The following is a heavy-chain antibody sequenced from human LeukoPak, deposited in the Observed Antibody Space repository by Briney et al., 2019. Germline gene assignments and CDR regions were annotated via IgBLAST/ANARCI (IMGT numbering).Heavy chain of an antibody. D-gene: IGHD6-13*01. CDR3: ARDTGVSSSWYVRGFDY. CDR1: GYTFTSYG. J-gene: IGHJ4*02. V-gene: IGHV1-18*04. CDR2: ISAYNGNT. Sequence: ASVKVSCKASGYTFTSYGISWVRQAPGQGLEWMGWISAYNGNTNYAQKPQGRVTMTTDTSTSTAYVELRSLRSDDTAVYYCARDTGVSSSWYVRGFDYWGQGTLVTVSS.